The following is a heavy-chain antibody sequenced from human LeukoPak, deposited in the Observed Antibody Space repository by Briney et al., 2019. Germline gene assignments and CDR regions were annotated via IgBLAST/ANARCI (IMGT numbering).Heavy chain of an antibody. J-gene: IGHJ4*02. Sequence: GSSVKVSCKASGGTFSSYAISWVRQAPGQGLEWMGGIIPIFGTANYAQKFQGRVTITADESTSTAYMELSSLRSEDTAVYYCAKTSVGEGRIIESGYFDKWGQGTLVTVSS. CDR1: GGTFSSYA. V-gene: IGHV1-69*01. D-gene: IGHD2-15*01. CDR3: AKTSVGEGRIIESGYFDK. CDR2: IIPIFGTA.